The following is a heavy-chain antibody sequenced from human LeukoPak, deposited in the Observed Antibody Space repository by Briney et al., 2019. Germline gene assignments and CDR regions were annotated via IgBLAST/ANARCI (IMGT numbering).Heavy chain of an antibody. CDR3: ARRGRNYGEAFDI. J-gene: IGHJ3*02. V-gene: IGHV4-59*08. CDR1: GGSISSYY. Sequence: SETLSLTCTVSGGSISSYYWSWIRQPPGKGLEWIGYIYYSGSTNYNPSLKSRVTISVDTSKNQFSLKLSSVTAADTAVYYCARRGRNYGEAFDIWGQGTMVTVSS. D-gene: IGHD1-7*01. CDR2: IYYSGST.